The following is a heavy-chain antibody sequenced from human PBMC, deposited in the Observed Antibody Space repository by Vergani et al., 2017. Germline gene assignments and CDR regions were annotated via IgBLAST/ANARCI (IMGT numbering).Heavy chain of an antibody. V-gene: IGHV4-38-2*01. D-gene: IGHD3-9*01. CDR1: GYSISSGYY. J-gene: IGHJ3*02. Sequence: QVQLQESGPGLVKPSETLSLTCAVSGYSISSGYYWGWIRQPPGKGLEWIGSIYHSGSTYYNPSLKSRVTISVDTSKNQFSLKLSSVTAADTAVYYCASRYFDWLLSGDDAFEIWGQGTMVTVSS. CDR3: ASRYFDWLLSGDDAFEI. CDR2: IYHSGST.